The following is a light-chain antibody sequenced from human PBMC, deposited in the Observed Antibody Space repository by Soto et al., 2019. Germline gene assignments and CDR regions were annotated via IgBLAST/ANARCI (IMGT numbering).Light chain of an antibody. CDR1: QSISDS. CDR2: AAS. CDR3: QQSFSFPAT. J-gene: IGKJ4*01. V-gene: IGKV1-39*01. Sequence: DIQMTQSPSSLSASVGDRVTITCRASQSISDSLTWYQHKPGTAPKLLIYAASSLQSGVPSRLSGGVSGTDVTLTTSSLQPEEFVTYYCQQSFSFPATFDGGDKVASK.